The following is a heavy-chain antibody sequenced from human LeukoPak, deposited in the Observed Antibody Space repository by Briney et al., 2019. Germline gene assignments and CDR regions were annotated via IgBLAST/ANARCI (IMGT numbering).Heavy chain of an antibody. J-gene: IGHJ4*02. D-gene: IGHD2-8*01. CDR2: ISTNSVNT. Sequence: PGGSLRLSCAASGFTFSNYAMIWVRQAPGKGLEWVSGISTNSVNTYYANSVTGRFTISRDNFKNTLYLQASSLRAEDTAIYYCAKYLPNRHLDYWGQGTLVTVSS. CDR1: GFTFSNYA. V-gene: IGHV3-23*01. CDR3: AKYLPNRHLDY.